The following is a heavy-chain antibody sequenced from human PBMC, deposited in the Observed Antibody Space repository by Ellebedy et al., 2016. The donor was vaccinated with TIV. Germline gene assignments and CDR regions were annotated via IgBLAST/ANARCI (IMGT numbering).Heavy chain of an antibody. J-gene: IGHJ6*02. CDR3: AREGDYYGMDV. CDR2: ISSSGSST. Sequence: GESLKISCAASEFTFRDYYMSWIRQAPGNGLEWVSYISSSGSSTYYADSVKGRFTISRDNANNLLYLQMNSLRVEDTAVYYCAREGDYYGMDVWGQGTMGTVSS. V-gene: IGHV3-11*04. D-gene: IGHD3-16*01. CDR1: EFTFRDYY.